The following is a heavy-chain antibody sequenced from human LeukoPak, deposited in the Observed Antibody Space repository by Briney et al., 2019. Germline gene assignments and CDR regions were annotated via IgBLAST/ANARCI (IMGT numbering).Heavy chain of an antibody. Sequence: ASVKVSCKASGYTFTGYYMHWVRQAPGQGLEWMGIINPSGGSTSYAQKFQGRVTMTRDTSTSTVYMELSSLRSEDTAVYYCARDPRTYYYDSSGYYDFDYWGQGTLVTVSS. J-gene: IGHJ4*02. CDR1: GYTFTGYY. CDR3: ARDPRTYYYDSSGYYDFDY. CDR2: INPSGGST. D-gene: IGHD3-22*01. V-gene: IGHV1-46*01.